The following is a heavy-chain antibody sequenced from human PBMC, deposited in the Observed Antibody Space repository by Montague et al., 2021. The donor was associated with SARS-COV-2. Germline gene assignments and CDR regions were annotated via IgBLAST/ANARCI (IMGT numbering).Heavy chain of an antibody. Sequence: YAISGDSVSSNRASWNWIRQSPSRGPEWLGRIYYRSKWFNDYSVSVSSRITIDPDTSKNVFSLHLRSVTPEDTAVYFCARTTALAASADGLDVWGPGTLISVSS. V-gene: IGHV6-1*01. D-gene: IGHD1-1*01. CDR2: IYYRSKWFN. CDR1: GDSVSSNRAS. J-gene: IGHJ3*01. CDR3: ARTTALAASADGLDV.